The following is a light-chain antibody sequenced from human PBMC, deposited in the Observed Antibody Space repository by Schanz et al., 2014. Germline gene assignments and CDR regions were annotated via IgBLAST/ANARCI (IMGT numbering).Light chain of an antibody. Sequence: QSVVTQPPSVSGAPGQRVTISCTGSSSNIGAGYDVHWYQQLPGTAPKLLIYGNSNRPSGVPDRFSGSKSGTSASLAITGLQAEDEADYYCSSYAGTNNFGVFGGGTKLTVL. CDR2: GNS. CDR1: SSNIGAGYD. V-gene: IGLV1-40*01. CDR3: SSYAGTNNFGV. J-gene: IGLJ3*02.